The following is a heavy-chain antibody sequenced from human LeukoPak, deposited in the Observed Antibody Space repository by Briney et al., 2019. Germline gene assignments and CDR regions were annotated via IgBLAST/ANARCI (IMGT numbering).Heavy chain of an antibody. Sequence: PGGSLRLSCAAPGFTFSSYWMSWFRQIPGKGLEWLGNIQTDGSEKYYLDSVRGRFTISRDNAKNSLFLQMNSLRGEDTAVYYCVRDYVWGTYHPDYWGQGTLVTVTS. D-gene: IGHD3-16*02. CDR1: GFTFSSYW. CDR2: IQTDGSEK. J-gene: IGHJ4*02. CDR3: VRDYVWGTYHPDY. V-gene: IGHV3-7*01.